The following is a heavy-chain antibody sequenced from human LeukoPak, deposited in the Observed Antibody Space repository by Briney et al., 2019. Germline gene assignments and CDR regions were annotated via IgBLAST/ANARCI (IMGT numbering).Heavy chain of an antibody. CDR2: INPNSGGT. Sequence: ASVKASCKASGYTFTGYYMHWVRQAPGQGLEWMGWINPNSGGTNYAQKFQGRVTMTRDTSISTAYMELSRLRSDDTAVYYCARLDIVVVVAATQDAFDIWGQGTMVTVSS. D-gene: IGHD2-15*01. J-gene: IGHJ3*02. CDR1: GYTFTGYY. V-gene: IGHV1-2*02. CDR3: ARLDIVVVVAATQDAFDI.